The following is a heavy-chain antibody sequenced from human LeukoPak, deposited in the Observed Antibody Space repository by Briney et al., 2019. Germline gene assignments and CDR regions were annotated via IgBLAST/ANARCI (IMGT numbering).Heavy chain of an antibody. CDR2: IIPIFGTA. D-gene: IGHD3-10*01. Sequence: SVKVSCKASGGTFSSYAISWVRQAPGQGLEWMGGIIPIFGTANYAQKFQGRVTITTDKSTSTAYMELSSLRSEDTAVYYCARSITMVRGVIMAWFNPWGQGTLVTVSS. J-gene: IGHJ5*02. CDR1: GGTFSSYA. V-gene: IGHV1-69*05. CDR3: ARSITMVRGVIMAWFNP.